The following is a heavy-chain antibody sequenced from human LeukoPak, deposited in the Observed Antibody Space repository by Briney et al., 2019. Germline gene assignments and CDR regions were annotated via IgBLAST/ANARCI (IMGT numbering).Heavy chain of an antibody. CDR2: IRYDGSNK. CDR1: GFTFSSYG. V-gene: IGHV3-30*02. J-gene: IGHJ4*02. D-gene: IGHD1-26*01. Sequence: PGGSLRLSCAASGFTFSSYGMHWVRQAPGKGLEWVAFIRYDGSNKYYADSVKGRFTISRDNSKNTLYLQMNSLRAEDTAVYYCAKDWLSGSYYGNYFDYWGQGTLVTVSS. CDR3: AKDWLSGSYYGNYFDY.